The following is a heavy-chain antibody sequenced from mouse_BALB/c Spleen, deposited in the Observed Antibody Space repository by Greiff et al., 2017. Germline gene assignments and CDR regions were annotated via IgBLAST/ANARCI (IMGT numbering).Heavy chain of an antibody. J-gene: IGHJ4*01. CDR3: DRFYGYAMDY. V-gene: IGHV14-3*02. Sequence: EVQLQQSGAELVKPGASVKLSCTASGFNIKDTYMHWVKQRPEQGLEWIGRIDPANGNTKYDPKFQGKATITADTSSNTAYLQLSSLTSEDTAVYYCDRFYGYAMDYWGQGTSVTVSS. CDR2: IDPANGNT. D-gene: IGHD1-1*01. CDR1: GFNIKDTY.